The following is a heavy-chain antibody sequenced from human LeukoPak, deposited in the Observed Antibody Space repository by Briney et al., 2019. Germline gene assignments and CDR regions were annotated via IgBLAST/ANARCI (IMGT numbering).Heavy chain of an antibody. Sequence: GSLRLSCAASGFTFSSYSMNWVRQAPGKGLEWVSSISSSSSYIYYADSVKGRFTISRDNAKNSLYLQMNSLRAEDTAVYYCAKDIAADANFDYWGQGTLVTVSS. J-gene: IGHJ4*02. CDR3: AKDIAADANFDY. CDR1: GFTFSSYS. CDR2: ISSSSSYI. D-gene: IGHD6-13*01. V-gene: IGHV3-21*01.